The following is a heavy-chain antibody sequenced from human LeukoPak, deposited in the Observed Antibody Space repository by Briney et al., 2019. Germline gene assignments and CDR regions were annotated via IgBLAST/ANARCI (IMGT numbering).Heavy chain of an antibody. CDR3: ARELWFGESEYNWFDH. CDR1: GGSISSYY. J-gene: IGHJ5*02. Sequence: SETLSLTCTVSGGSISSYYWSWIRQPPGKGLEWIGYIYYSGSTNYNPSLKSRVTISVDTSKNQFSLKLSSVTAADTAVYYCARELWFGESEYNWFDHWGQGTLVTVSS. V-gene: IGHV4-59*01. CDR2: IYYSGST. D-gene: IGHD3-10*01.